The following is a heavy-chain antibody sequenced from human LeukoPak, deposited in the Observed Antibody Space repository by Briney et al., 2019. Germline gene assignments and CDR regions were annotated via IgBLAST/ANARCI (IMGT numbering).Heavy chain of an antibody. Sequence: TSETLSLTCTVSGVSISSSNSYWGWIRQPPGKGLEWIGSIYYSGNTYYNASLKSQVSISIDTSKNQFSLRLTSVTAADTAVYYCARVLERITMVRGVIRNYYYYYYMDVWGKGTTVTVSS. CDR3: ARVLERITMVRGVIRNYYYYYYMDV. CDR1: GVSISSSNSY. D-gene: IGHD3-10*01. V-gene: IGHV4-39*07. CDR2: IYYSGNT. J-gene: IGHJ6*03.